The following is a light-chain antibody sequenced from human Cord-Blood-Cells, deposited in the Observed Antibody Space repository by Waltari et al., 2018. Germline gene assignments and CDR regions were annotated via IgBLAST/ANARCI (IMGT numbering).Light chain of an antibody. V-gene: IGLV2-14*01. CDR2: DVN. CDR1: SSDVGGSNY. J-gene: IGLJ2*01. Sequence: QSALTQPASVSGSPGQSITISCPGTSSDVGGSNYVSWYQQHPGKAPTLIIYDVNNRPSGVSNRFSGSKAGNTASLTISGLQAEDEADYYCSSYTSSSTVVFGGGTKLTVL. CDR3: SSYTSSSTVV.